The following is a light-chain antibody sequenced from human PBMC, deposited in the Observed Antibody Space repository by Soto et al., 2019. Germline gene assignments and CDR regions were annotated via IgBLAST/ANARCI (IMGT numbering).Light chain of an antibody. Sequence: DIQMTQSPSTLSASVGDRVTITCRASQNINSWLAWYQQKPGKAPKLLIYDTSYLESGVPSRFSGSGSGTEFPLTISSLQPDDLATYYCQQYNSFWTFGQGTKVEI. CDR2: DTS. CDR3: QQYNSFWT. CDR1: QNINSW. J-gene: IGKJ1*01. V-gene: IGKV1-5*01.